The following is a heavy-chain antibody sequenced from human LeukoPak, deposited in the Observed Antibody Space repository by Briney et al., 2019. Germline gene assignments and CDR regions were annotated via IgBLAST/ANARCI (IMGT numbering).Heavy chain of an antibody. D-gene: IGHD3-10*01. CDR1: GHTFTGYY. V-gene: IGHV1-2*06. CDR3: AREPATMVRGVLLGRFDP. CDR2: INPDSGGT. Sequence: ASVKVSCKASGHTFTGYYMHWVRQAPGQGLEWMGRINPDSGGTNYAQKFQGRVTMTRDTSINTAYMELSRLRSDDTAVYYCAREPATMVRGVLLGRFDPWGQGTLVTVSS. J-gene: IGHJ5*02.